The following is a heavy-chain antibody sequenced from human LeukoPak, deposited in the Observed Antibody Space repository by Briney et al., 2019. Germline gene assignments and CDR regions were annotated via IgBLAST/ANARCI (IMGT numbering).Heavy chain of an antibody. D-gene: IGHD6-25*01. J-gene: IGHJ4*02. Sequence: SETLSLTCAVYGGSFSGYYWSWIRQPPGKGLEWIGEINHSGSTNYNPSLESRVTISVDTSKNQFSLKLSSVTAADTAVYYCARGSGLLDYWGQGTLVTVSS. CDR3: ARGSGLLDY. CDR2: INHSGST. CDR1: GGSFSGYY. V-gene: IGHV4-34*01.